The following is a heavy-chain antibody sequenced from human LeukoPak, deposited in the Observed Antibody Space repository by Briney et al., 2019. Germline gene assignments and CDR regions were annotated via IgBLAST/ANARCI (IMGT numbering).Heavy chain of an antibody. V-gene: IGHV3-7*01. CDR3: TRVEETATTAAIIRKYSYYYYMDV. J-gene: IGHJ6*03. D-gene: IGHD4-11*01. Sequence: GGSLRLSCAASGFTFSTYRMTWVRQAPGKGLEWVANIKQDGSEKHYADSVKGRFTISRDNAKNSLYLQMSSLRAEDTAVYYCTRVEETATTAAIIRKYSYYYYMDVWGKGNTVTVSS. CDR2: IKQDGSEK. CDR1: GFTFSTYR.